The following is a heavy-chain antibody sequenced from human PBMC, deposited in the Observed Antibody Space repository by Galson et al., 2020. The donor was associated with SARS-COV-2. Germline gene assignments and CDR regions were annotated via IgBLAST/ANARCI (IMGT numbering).Heavy chain of an antibody. CDR3: ARDHVGGYIYIFDY. Sequence: GGSLRLSCAASGFTFSSYAMHWVRQAPGKGLEWVAVISYDGSNKYYADSVKGRFTISRDNSKNTLYLQMNSLRAEDTAVYYCARDHVGGYIYIFDYWGQGTLVTVSS. D-gene: IGHD1-26*01. CDR1: GFTFSSYA. CDR2: ISYDGSNK. J-gene: IGHJ4*02. V-gene: IGHV3-30-3*01.